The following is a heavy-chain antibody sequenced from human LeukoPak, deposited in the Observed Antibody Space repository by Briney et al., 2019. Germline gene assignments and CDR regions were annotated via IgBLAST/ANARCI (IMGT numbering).Heavy chain of an antibody. CDR1: GYSFPSYW. D-gene: IGHD2-15*01. J-gene: IGHJ4*02. Sequence: GESLKISCKGSGYSFPSYWIGWVRQMPGKGLEWMGIIYPGDSDTRYSPSFQGQVTISADKSISTAYLQWSSLKASDTAIYYCAKHTREGASDTPFDYWGQGTLVTVSS. V-gene: IGHV5-51*01. CDR3: AKHTREGASDTPFDY. CDR2: IYPGDSDT.